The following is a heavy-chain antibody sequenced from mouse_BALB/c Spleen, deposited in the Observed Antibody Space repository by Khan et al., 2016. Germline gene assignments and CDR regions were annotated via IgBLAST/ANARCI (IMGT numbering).Heavy chain of an antibody. CDR2: INPDSSKI. D-gene: IGHD2-14*01. Sequence: EVKLLESGGGLVQPGGSLKLSCAASGFDFSRYWMSWVRQAPGKGLEWIGDINPDSSKINYTPSLKDQFIISRDNAKTTLYLQMSKVRSEDTDLYDCARIGDDFSMDNWGQGTAVTVAS. CDR3: ARIGDDFSMDN. J-gene: IGHJ4*01. CDR1: GFDFSRYW. V-gene: IGHV4-1*02.